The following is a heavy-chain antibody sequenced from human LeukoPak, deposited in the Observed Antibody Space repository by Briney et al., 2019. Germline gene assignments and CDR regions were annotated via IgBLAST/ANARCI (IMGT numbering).Heavy chain of an antibody. CDR3: AREDKVGATNAGELPDY. CDR1: GYTFTGYY. V-gene: IGHV1-2*02. CDR2: INPNSGGT. J-gene: IGHJ4*02. D-gene: IGHD1-26*01. Sequence: ASVKVSCKASGYTFTGYYMHWVRQAPGQGLEWMGWINPNSGGTNYAQKFQGRVTMTRDTSISTAYMELSRLRSDDTAVYYCAREDKVGATNAGELPDYWGQGTLVTVSS.